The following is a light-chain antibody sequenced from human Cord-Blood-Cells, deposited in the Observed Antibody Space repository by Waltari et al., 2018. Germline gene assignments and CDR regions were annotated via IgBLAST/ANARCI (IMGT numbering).Light chain of an antibody. CDR3: CSYAGSSYV. Sequence: QSALTQPASVSGSPGQSLTISCTGTSSDVGSYNLVSWYQQHPGKAPKLMIYDVSKRPSGVSNRFSGSKSGNTASLTISGLQAEDEADYYCCSYAGSSYVFGTGTKVTVL. J-gene: IGLJ1*01. CDR2: DVS. V-gene: IGLV2-23*02. CDR1: SSDVGSYNL.